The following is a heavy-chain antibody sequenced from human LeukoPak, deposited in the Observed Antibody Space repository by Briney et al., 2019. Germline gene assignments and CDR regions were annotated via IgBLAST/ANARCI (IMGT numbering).Heavy chain of an antibody. Sequence: PGGSLRLSCAASGFTFSSYGMHWVRQAPGKGLEWVAVIWYDGSNKYYADSVKGRFTISRDNSKNTPYLQMNSLRAEDTAVYYCAREVEQWLIYYGMDVWGQGTTVTVSS. CDR3: AREVEQWLIYYGMDV. CDR2: IWYDGSNK. V-gene: IGHV3-33*01. D-gene: IGHD6-19*01. CDR1: GFTFSSYG. J-gene: IGHJ6*02.